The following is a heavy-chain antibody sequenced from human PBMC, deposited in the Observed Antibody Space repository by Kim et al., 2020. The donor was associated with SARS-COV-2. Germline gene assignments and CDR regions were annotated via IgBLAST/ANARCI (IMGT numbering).Heavy chain of an antibody. Sequence: GGSLRLSCAASGFTFSSYWMHWVRQAPGKGLVWVSRINSDGSSTSYADSVKGRFTISRDNAKNTLYLQMNSLRAEDTAVYYCARGYSYGLFWYYYYGMDVWGQGTTVTVSS. CDR1: GFTFSSYW. J-gene: IGHJ6*02. D-gene: IGHD5-18*01. CDR3: ARGYSYGLFWYYYYGMDV. CDR2: INSDGSST. V-gene: IGHV3-74*01.